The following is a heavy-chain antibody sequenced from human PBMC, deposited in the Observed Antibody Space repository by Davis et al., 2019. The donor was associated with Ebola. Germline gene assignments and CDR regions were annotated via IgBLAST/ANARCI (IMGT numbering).Heavy chain of an antibody. J-gene: IGHJ2*01. CDR1: GFTFSSYA. V-gene: IGHV3-23*01. CDR3: TSSYGSNSGDWYFDL. CDR2: ISGSGGST. D-gene: IGHD4-23*01. Sequence: GGSLRLSCAASGFTFSSYAMSWVRQAPGKGLEWVSAISGSGGSTYYADSVKGRFTISRDNSKNTLYLQMNSLRAEDTAVYYCTSSYGSNSGDWYFDLWGRGTLVTVSS.